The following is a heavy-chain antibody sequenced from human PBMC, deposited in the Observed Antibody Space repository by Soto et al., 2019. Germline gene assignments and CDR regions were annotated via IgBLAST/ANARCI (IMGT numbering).Heavy chain of an antibody. Sequence: QVQVVQSGVEVRRPGSSVKVSCKASGDTFKNCVISWVRQAPGQGLEWMGGIIPLFGTTDFAQRXXXXXXXTTDESTTTAYMELSRLRSEDTATYYCAAELGFGKLSVVWGQGTTVIVSS. CDR3: AAELGFGKLSVV. J-gene: IGHJ6*02. V-gene: IGHV1-69*01. D-gene: IGHD3-10*01. CDR2: IIPLFGTT. CDR1: GDTFKNCV.